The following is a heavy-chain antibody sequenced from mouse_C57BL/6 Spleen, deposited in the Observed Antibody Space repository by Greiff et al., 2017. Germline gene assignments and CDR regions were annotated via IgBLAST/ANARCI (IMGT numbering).Heavy chain of an antibody. CDR2: IYPGSGNT. D-gene: IGHD1-1*01. CDR3: AREYYGSSYGAMDY. V-gene: IGHV1-66*01. J-gene: IGHJ4*01. CDR1: GYSFTSYY. Sequence: QVQLQQSGPELVKPGASVKISCKASGYSFTSYYIHWVKQRPGQGLEWIGWIYPGSGNTKYNEKFKGKATLTADTSSSTAYMQLSSLTSEDSAVYYCAREYYGSSYGAMDYWGQGTSVTVSS.